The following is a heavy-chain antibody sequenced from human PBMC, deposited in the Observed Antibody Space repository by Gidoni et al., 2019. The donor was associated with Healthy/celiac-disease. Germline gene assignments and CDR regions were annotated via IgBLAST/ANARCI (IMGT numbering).Heavy chain of an antibody. J-gene: IGHJ3*02. Sequence: QVQLVQSGAAVTKPASSVKVSCKASGYTFPSYEINWGRQAPGQGLAWMGWMNPNSGNTGYAQKFQGRVTITRNTSRSTAYMELSSLRSEDTAVYYCARGYRGELLGPPDAFDIWGQGTMVTVSS. V-gene: IGHV1-8*01. D-gene: IGHD1-26*01. CDR2: MNPNSGNT. CDR1: GYTFPSYE. CDR3: ARGYRGELLGPPDAFDI.